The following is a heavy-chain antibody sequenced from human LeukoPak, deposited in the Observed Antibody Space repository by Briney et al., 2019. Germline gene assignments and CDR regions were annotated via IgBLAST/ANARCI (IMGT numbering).Heavy chain of an antibody. CDR2: VNRDGSET. Sequence: GGSLRLSCAASGFTLSNHWMTWVRQVPGRGPEWVANVNRDGSETYYLDSVKGRFTISKDNAKNSLYLQMNSLRAEDTAVYYCAREGAVTGWGQGTLVTVSS. D-gene: IGHD4-17*01. V-gene: IGHV3-7*03. CDR3: AREGAVTG. J-gene: IGHJ4*02. CDR1: GFTLSNHW.